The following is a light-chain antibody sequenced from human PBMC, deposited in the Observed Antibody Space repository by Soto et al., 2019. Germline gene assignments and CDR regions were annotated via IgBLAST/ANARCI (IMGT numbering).Light chain of an antibody. V-gene: IGKV1-39*01. Sequence: DIQMTQSPSSLSASVGDRVTVTCRASQSVSSYLNWYRQLPGKAPKLLIFTTSTLQSVVPSRFSGSGSGTDFTLTISSLQPEDFATYYCQQTYSIPYTFGRGTKLEIK. J-gene: IGKJ2*01. CDR3: QQTYSIPYT. CDR1: QSVSSY. CDR2: TTS.